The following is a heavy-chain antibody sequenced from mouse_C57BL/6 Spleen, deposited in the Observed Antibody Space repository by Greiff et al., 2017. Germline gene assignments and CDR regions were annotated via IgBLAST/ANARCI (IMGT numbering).Heavy chain of an antibody. D-gene: IGHD2-3*01. Sequence: EVQLVESGGDLVKPGGSLKLSCAASGFTFSSYGMSWVRQTPDKRLEWVATIRSGGSYTYYPDSVKGRFTISRDNAKNTLYLQMSSLKSEDTAMYYCARHEGYYGFAYWGQGTLVTVSA. V-gene: IGHV5-6*01. CDR3: ARHEGYYGFAY. CDR2: IRSGGSYT. CDR1: GFTFSSYG. J-gene: IGHJ3*01.